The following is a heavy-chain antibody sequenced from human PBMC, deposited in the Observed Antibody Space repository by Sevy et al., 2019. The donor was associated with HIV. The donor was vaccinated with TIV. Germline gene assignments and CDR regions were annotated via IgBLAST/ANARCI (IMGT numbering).Heavy chain of an antibody. CDR3: ARAPSVRSGDDPLNWFDP. J-gene: IGHJ5*02. CDR2: IYYTGST. CDR1: GGSISAYY. V-gene: IGHV4-59*01. D-gene: IGHD5-12*01. Sequence: SETLSLTCTVFGGSISAYYWSWIRQPPGKGLEYIGYIYYTGSTNYNPSLKSRVTISVDTSKNQFSLRLTSVTAADTAIYYCARAPSVRSGDDPLNWFDPWGQGTLVTVSS.